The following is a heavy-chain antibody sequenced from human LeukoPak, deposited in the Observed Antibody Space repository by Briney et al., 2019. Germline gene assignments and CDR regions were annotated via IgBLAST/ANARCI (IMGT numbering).Heavy chain of an antibody. CDR1: GFTFSNAW. CDR2: IKSKTDGGTT. CDR3: AKNRGSGYQYYFDY. J-gene: IGHJ4*02. D-gene: IGHD3-3*01. V-gene: IGHV3-15*01. Sequence: GGSLRLSCAASGFTFSNAWMRWVRQAPGKGLEWVGRIKSKTDGGTTDYAAPVKGRFTISRDDSKNTLYLQMNSLRAEDTAVYYCAKNRGSGYQYYFDYWGQGTLVTVSS.